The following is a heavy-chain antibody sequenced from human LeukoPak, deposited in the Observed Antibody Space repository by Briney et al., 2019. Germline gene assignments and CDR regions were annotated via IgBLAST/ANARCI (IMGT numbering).Heavy chain of an antibody. CDR3: ARGGAYGSGSYYNWGYYYYMDV. D-gene: IGHD3-10*01. Sequence: GSSVKVSCKASGGTFSSYAISWVRQAPGQGLEWMGGIIPIFGTANYAQKFQGRVTITTDESTSTAYMELSSLRSEETAGYYCARGGAYGSGSYYNWGYYYYMDVWGKGTTVTVSS. V-gene: IGHV1-69*05. J-gene: IGHJ6*03. CDR1: GGTFSSYA. CDR2: IIPIFGTA.